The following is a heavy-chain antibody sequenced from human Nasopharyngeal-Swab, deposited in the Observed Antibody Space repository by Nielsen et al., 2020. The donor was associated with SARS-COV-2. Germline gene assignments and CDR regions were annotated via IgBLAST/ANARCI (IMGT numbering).Heavy chain of an antibody. J-gene: IGHJ4*02. Sequence: GESLKISCAASGFTFSSYWMHWVRQAPGKGLVWVSRINSDGSSTSYADSVKGRFTISRDNSKNTLYLQMNSLRAEDTAVYYCARDIADPRYGDYVLDYWGQGTLVTVSS. CDR3: ARDIADPRYGDYVLDY. CDR1: GFTFSSYW. CDR2: INSDGSST. D-gene: IGHD4-17*01. V-gene: IGHV3-74*01.